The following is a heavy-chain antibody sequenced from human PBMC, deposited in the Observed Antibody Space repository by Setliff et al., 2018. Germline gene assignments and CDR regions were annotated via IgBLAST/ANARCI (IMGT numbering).Heavy chain of an antibody. CDR1: GFAFDSYA. J-gene: IGHJ4*02. Sequence: GGSLRLSCAASGFAFDSYAMHWVRQAPGKGLEWVAIIFHDGRDIYYGDSVQGRFAISRDNSKNTLYLQMNSLKSDDTAVYYCTKDRSDSGYAGFDYWGQGSQVTVSS. CDR2: IFHDGRDI. D-gene: IGHD5-12*01. CDR3: TKDRSDSGYAGFDY. V-gene: IGHV3-30*18.